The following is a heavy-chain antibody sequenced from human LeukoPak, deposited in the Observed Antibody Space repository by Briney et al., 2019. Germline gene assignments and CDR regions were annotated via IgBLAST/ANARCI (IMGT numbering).Heavy chain of an antibody. CDR3: AKDRDPYDYGSGSYYNGVFDY. J-gene: IGHJ4*02. D-gene: IGHD3-10*01. Sequence: GGSLRLSCAASEFSFSSYAMSWVRQAPGKGLEWVSAVSGSGGSTYYADSVKGRFTISRDNSKNTLYLQMNSLRAEDTAVYYCAKDRDPYDYGSGSYYNGVFDYWGQGTLVTVSS. V-gene: IGHV3-23*01. CDR2: VSGSGGST. CDR1: EFSFSSYA.